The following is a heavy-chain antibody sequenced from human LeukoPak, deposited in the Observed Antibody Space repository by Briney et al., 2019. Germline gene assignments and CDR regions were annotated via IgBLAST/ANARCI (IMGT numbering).Heavy chain of an antibody. J-gene: IGHJ4*02. V-gene: IGHV3-23*01. D-gene: IGHD3-10*01. CDR1: GITFRNFA. CDR3: AKDHWFEFDY. Sequence: GGSLRLSCAASGITFRNFAMNWVRQAPGMGLEWVSAISGSGDSTYYADPVRGRFTISRDNSKNTLYLQMDRLRAEDTAIYYCAKDHWFEFDYWGQGTRVTVSS. CDR2: ISGSGDST.